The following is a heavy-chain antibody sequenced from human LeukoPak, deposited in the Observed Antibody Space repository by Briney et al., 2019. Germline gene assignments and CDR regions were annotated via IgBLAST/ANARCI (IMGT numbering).Heavy chain of an antibody. CDR2: INWNGGST. CDR1: GFTFDGYG. D-gene: IGHD3-22*01. V-gene: IGHV3-20*04. CDR3: TRNDRGAFDI. Sequence: AGTLRLSCAASGFTFDGYGMSWVRQAPGKGLEWVCGINWNGGSTCYADSVKGRFTISRDNSKNMLYLQMSSLRAEDTAVYYWTRNDRGAFDIWGQGTMVTVSS. J-gene: IGHJ3*02.